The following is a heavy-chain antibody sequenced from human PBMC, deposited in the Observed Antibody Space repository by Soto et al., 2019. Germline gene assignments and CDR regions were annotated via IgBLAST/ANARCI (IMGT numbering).Heavy chain of an antibody. V-gene: IGHV4-34*01. CDR2: INHSGST. Sequence: SETLSLTCAVYGGSFSGYYWSWIRQPPGKGLEWIGEINHSGSTNYNPSLKSRVTISIDRSKNQFSLKMTSVTAADTAVYYCARLGGYYQAFDAWGQGTLVTVSS. CDR1: GGSFSGYY. D-gene: IGHD3-22*01. CDR3: ARLGGYYQAFDA. J-gene: IGHJ4*02.